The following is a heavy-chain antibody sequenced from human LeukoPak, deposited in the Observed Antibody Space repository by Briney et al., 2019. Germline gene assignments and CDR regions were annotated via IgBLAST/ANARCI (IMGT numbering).Heavy chain of an antibody. CDR1: GYTFVTYG. Sequence: GASVKVSCKASGYTFVTYGISWVRQAPGQGLEWMGWISVYNDNTNYAQKLQGRVTMTTDTSTTTAYMELRSLRSDDTAVYYCARGIVGVPAAISSFDYWGQGTLVTVSS. V-gene: IGHV1-18*01. D-gene: IGHD2-2*01. J-gene: IGHJ4*02. CDR2: ISVYNDNT. CDR3: ARGIVGVPAAISSFDY.